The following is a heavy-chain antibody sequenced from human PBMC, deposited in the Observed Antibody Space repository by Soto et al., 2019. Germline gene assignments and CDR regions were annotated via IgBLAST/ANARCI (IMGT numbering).Heavy chain of an antibody. CDR1: GFTFDDYA. D-gene: IGHD2-15*01. V-gene: IGHV3-9*01. CDR2: ISWNSGSI. CDR3: AKPYCSGGSCYPDAFDI. Sequence: LRLSCAASGFTFDDYAMHWVRQAPGKGLEWVSGISWNSGSIGYADSVKGRFTISRDNAKNSLYLQMNSLRAEDTALYYCAKPYCSGGSCYPDAFDIWGQGTMVTVSS. J-gene: IGHJ3*02.